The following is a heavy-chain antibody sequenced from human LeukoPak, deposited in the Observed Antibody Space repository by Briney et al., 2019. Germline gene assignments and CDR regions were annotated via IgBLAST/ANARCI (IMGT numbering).Heavy chain of an antibody. D-gene: IGHD1-26*01. CDR1: GFTFSDYY. CDR2: IYSSGNT. Sequence: GGSLRLSCAASGFTFSDYYMSWVRQAPGKGLEWISVIYSSGNTYYADSVKGRFTISRDNSKNTLYLQMNSLRAEDTAVYYCARGYYQGYFDYWGQGTLVTVSS. J-gene: IGHJ4*02. V-gene: IGHV3-53*01. CDR3: ARGYYQGYFDY.